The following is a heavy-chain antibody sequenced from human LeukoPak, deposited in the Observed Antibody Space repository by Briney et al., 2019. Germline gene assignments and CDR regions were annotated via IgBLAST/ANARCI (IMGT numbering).Heavy chain of an antibody. Sequence: GGSPRLSCAASGFTFSSYGMHWVRQAPGKGLEWVAVISYDGSNKYYADSVKGRFTISRDNSKNTLYLQMNSLRTEDTAVYYCARAQLRYFDWSANDYWGQGTLVTVSS. CDR2: ISYDGSNK. D-gene: IGHD3-9*01. CDR3: ARAQLRYFDWSANDY. V-gene: IGHV3-30*03. CDR1: GFTFSSYG. J-gene: IGHJ4*02.